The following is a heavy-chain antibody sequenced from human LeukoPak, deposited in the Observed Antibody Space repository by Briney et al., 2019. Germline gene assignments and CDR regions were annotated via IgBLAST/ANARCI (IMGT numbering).Heavy chain of an antibody. CDR2: IKTDGTIT. CDR1: GFTLSTYW. D-gene: IGHD3-16*01. CDR3: ARGGGANYNMDV. Sequence: GGSLRLSCAASGFTLSTYWMHWVRQAPGKGLVWVSRIKTDGTITTYADSVKGRFTISRDNAKSTLYLQMNSLRVEDTAVYYCARGGGANYNMDVWGKGTTVTVSS. J-gene: IGHJ6*03. V-gene: IGHV3-74*01.